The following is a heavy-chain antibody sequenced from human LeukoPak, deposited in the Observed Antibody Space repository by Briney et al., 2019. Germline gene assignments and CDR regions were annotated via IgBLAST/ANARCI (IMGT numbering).Heavy chain of an antibody. CDR3: VKDRPSTVSYAGYYDY. Sequence: GGPLRLPCSASGFPLSSYAMHWARRARGRGLEYVSAISSNGGSTYYADSVKGRFTISRDNSKNTLYLQMSSLRAEDTAVYYCVKDRPSTVSYAGYYDYWGQGTLVTVSS. D-gene: IGHD3-9*01. V-gene: IGHV3-64D*06. CDR1: GFPLSSYA. J-gene: IGHJ4*02. CDR2: ISSNGGST.